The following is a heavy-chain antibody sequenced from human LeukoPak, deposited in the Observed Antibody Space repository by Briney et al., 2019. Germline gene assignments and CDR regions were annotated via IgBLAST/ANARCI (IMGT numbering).Heavy chain of an antibody. J-gene: IGHJ4*02. CDR2: IYTSGST. CDR1: GGSISNDY. Sequence: SETLSLTCTVSGGSISNDYWSWIRQAAGKELEWIGRIYTSGSTNYNPSLKSRVTISVDTSKNKFSLKLSSVTAADTAVYYCAGGGYSYGYDDDFDYWGQGTLVTVSS. CDR3: AGGGYSYGYDDDFDY. V-gene: IGHV4-4*07. D-gene: IGHD5-18*01.